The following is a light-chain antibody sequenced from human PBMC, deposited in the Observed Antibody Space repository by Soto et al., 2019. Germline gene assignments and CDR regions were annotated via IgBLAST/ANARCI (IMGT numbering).Light chain of an antibody. CDR2: EVT. V-gene: IGLV2-14*01. CDR3: SSYTNINTRACV. J-gene: IGLJ1*01. Sequence: QSALTQPASVSGSPGQSITISCTGTSGDIGSYNRVSWYQQHPGKAPKLIIYEVTDRPSGVSNRFSGSNSGNTASLTISGLQAEDEAEYYCSSYTNINTRACVFGTGTKV. CDR1: SGDIGSYNR.